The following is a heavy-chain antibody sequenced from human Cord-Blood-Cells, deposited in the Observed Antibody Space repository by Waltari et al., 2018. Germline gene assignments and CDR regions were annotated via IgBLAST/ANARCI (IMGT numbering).Heavy chain of an antibody. CDR2: INPNGGGT. CDR3: ARHGPRAAMVDY. Sequence: QVQLVQSGAEGKKPGSSVKVPCTASGYTFTGYYMPSVRQAPGQGLEWMGRINPNGGGTNYAQKFQGRVTMTRDTSISTAYMELSRLRSDDTAVYYCARHGPRAAMVDYWGQGTLVTVSS. CDR1: GYTFTGYY. V-gene: IGHV1-2*06. D-gene: IGHD5-18*01. J-gene: IGHJ4*02.